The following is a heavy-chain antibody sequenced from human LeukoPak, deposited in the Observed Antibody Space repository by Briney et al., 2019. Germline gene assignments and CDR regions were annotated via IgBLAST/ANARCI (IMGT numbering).Heavy chain of an antibody. J-gene: IGHJ2*01. CDR2: ISGSSSYI. Sequence: GGSLRLSCAASAFTFTNYPMNWVRQSPGKGLEWVSSISGSSSYIYYADSLKGRFTISRDNAKNSLYLQMDSLRAEDTAVYYCARVLGGSSRYFDLWGRGALVTVSS. CDR1: AFTFTNYP. D-gene: IGHD2-15*01. CDR3: ARVLGGSSRYFDL. V-gene: IGHV3-21*06.